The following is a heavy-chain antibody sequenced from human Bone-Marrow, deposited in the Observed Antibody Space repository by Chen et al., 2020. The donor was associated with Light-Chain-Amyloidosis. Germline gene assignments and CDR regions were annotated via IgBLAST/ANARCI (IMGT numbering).Heavy chain of an antibody. D-gene: IGHD1-26*01. CDR2: INRDGTTT. CDR3: TRGRGRVGSYHGMVV. Sequence: EVQVVESGGGLVRPGGSQRRSCAASGFASSSYWMHWVRQAPGKGLVWVSRINRDGTTTDYADFVKGRFTISRDDANNTVYLLMNSLRVYDTAVYYCTRGRGRVGSYHGMVVWCQGTTVTVSS. J-gene: IGHJ6*02. V-gene: IGHV3-74*01. CDR1: GFASSSYW.